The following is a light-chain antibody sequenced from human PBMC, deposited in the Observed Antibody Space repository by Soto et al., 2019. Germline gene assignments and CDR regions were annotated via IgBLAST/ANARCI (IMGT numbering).Light chain of an antibody. CDR1: QGISSW. Sequence: DVRSTQSPSCVSDSVRDRVTITCRASQGISSWLAWYQQKPGKAPKLLIYAASSLQSGVPSRFSGSGSGTDFTLTISSLQPEDFATYYCQQSNSFPITFGQGTRLEIK. CDR3: QQSNSFPIT. V-gene: IGKV1-12*01. J-gene: IGKJ5*01. CDR2: AAS.